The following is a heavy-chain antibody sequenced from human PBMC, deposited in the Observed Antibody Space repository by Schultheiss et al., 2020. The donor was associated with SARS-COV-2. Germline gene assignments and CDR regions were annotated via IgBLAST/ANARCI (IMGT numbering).Heavy chain of an antibody. D-gene: IGHD3-22*01. CDR2: IVVGSGNT. CDR3: AAEDYSSGYYGQH. Sequence: SVKVSCKASGFTFTSSAVQWVRQARGQRLEWIGWIVVGSGNTNYSQKFQERVTITRYMSTSTAYMELSSLRSEDTAVYYCAAEDYSSGYYGQHWGQGTLVTVSS. V-gene: IGHV1-58*01. J-gene: IGHJ1*01. CDR1: GFTFTSSA.